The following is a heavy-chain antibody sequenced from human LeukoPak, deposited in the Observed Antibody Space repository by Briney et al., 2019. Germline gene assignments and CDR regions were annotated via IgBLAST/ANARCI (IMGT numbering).Heavy chain of an antibody. CDR2: ISSGSNTI. Sequence: GSLRLSCVGSGFTFSTYSMNWVRRAPGKGLEWVSYISSGSNTIYYADSVKGRFTISRDNAKNSLYLQMNSLRAEDTAVYYCARRFGSGCFDYWGQGTLVTVSS. CDR1: GFTFSTYS. V-gene: IGHV3-48*01. CDR3: ARRFGSGCFDY. J-gene: IGHJ4*02. D-gene: IGHD6-19*01.